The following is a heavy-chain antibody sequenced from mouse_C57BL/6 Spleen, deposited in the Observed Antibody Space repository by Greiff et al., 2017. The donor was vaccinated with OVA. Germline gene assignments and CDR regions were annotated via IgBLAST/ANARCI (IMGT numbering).Heavy chain of an antibody. CDR2: IYPSDSET. V-gene: IGHV1-61*01. Sequence: QVQLQQPGAELVRPGSSVKLSCKASGYTFTSYWMDWVKQRPGQGLEWIGNIYPSDSETHYNQKFKDKATLTVDKSSSTAYMQLSSLTSEDSAVYYCARSSYGSSYWGQGTTLTVSS. CDR3: ARSSYGSSY. J-gene: IGHJ2*01. D-gene: IGHD1-1*01. CDR1: GYTFTSYW.